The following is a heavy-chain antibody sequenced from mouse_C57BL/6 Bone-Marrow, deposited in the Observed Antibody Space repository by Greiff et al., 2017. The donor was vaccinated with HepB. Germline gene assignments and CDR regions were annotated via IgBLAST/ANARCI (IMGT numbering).Heavy chain of an antibody. V-gene: IGHV5-6*01. CDR2: ISSGGSYT. Sequence: EVHLVESGGDLVKPGGSLKLSCAASGFTFSSYGMSWVRQTPDKRLEWVATISSGGSYTYYPDSVKGRFTISRDNAKNTLYLQMSSLKSEDTAMYYCARSRMEGFAYWGQGTLVTVSA. CDR3: ARSRMEGFAY. CDR1: GFTFSSYG. J-gene: IGHJ3*01. D-gene: IGHD2-10*02.